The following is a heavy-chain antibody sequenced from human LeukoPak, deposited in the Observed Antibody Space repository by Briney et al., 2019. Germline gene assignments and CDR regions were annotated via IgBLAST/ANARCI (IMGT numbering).Heavy chain of an antibody. J-gene: IGHJ4*02. V-gene: IGHV3-7*01. CDR3: ARDQKQQSLNY. CDR1: GFTFGDYA. Sequence: GGSLRLSCTASGFTFGDYAMSWFRQAPGKGLEWVANIKQDGSEKYYVDSVKGRFTISRDNAKNSLYLQMNSLRAEDTAVYYCARDQKQQSLNYWGQGTLVTVSS. CDR2: IKQDGSEK. D-gene: IGHD6-13*01.